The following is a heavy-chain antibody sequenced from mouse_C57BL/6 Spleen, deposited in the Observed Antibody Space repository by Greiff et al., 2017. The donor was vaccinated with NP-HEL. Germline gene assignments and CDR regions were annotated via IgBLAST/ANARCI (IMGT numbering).Heavy chain of an antibody. CDR2: IYPRDGST. D-gene: IGHD1-1*02. J-gene: IGHJ2*01. Sequence: QVQLQQSGPELVKPGASVKLSCKASGYTFTSYDINWVKQRPGQGLEWIGWIYPRDGSTKYNEKFKGKATLTVDTSSSTAYMELHSLTSEDSAVYFCAREVGGHWDYLDYWGQGTTLTVSS. CDR3: AREVGGHWDYLDY. CDR1: GYTFTSYD. V-gene: IGHV1-85*01.